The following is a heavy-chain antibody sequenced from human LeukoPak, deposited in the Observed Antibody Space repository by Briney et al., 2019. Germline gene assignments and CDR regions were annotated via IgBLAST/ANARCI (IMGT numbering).Heavy chain of an antibody. CDR2: IYTSGST. D-gene: IGHD3-10*01. CDR3: ARHGYGSGSYYTVYFDY. Sequence: SQTLSLTCTVSGGSISSGSYYWSWIRQPAGKGLEWIGRIYTSGSTNYNPSLKSRVTITVDTSKNQFSLKLSSVTAADTAVYYCARHGYGSGSYYTVYFDYWGQGTLVTVSS. CDR1: GGSISSGSYY. V-gene: IGHV4-61*02. J-gene: IGHJ4*02.